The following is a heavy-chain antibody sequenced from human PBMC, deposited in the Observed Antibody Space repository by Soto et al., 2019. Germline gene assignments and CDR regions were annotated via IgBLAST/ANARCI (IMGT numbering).Heavy chain of an antibody. J-gene: IGHJ5*02. V-gene: IGHV3-30*04. CDR3: VSPHSESSNAFDL. Sequence: GGSLRFSCAASGFSFSHYSMHWVRQPPGKGLEWVALISYDGENQYFTDSVRGRFTISRDNSKTAVYLEMNDLRLDDTATYYCVSPHSESSNAFDLWGQGTLVNVSS. D-gene: IGHD3-10*01. CDR2: ISYDGENQ. CDR1: GFSFSHYS.